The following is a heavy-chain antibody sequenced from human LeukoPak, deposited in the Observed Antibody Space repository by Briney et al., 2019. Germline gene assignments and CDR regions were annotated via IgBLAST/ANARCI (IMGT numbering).Heavy chain of an antibody. CDR1: GYTFTGYY. V-gene: IGHV1-2*02. CDR3: ARVGPYNWNDINY. Sequence: ASVKDSCKGSGYTFTGYYMHRVRQAPGQGLEWMGWINPNSGGTNYAQKFQGRVTMTRDTSISTAYMELSRLRSDDTAVYYCARVGPYNWNDINYWGQGTLVTVSS. CDR2: INPNSGGT. D-gene: IGHD1-1*01. J-gene: IGHJ4*02.